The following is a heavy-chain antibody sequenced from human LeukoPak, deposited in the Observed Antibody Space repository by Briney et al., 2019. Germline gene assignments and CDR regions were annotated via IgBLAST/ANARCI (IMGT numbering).Heavy chain of an antibody. D-gene: IGHD3-3*01. J-gene: IGHJ3*02. CDR1: GYTFTGYY. V-gene: IGHV1-2*06. CDR3: ARGITIFGVALDAFDI. Sequence: GASVKVSCKASGYTFTGYYMHWVRQAPGQGLEWTGRINPNSGGTNYAQKFQGRVTMTRDTSISTAYMELSRLRSDDTAVYYCARGITIFGVALDAFDIWGQGTMVTVSS. CDR2: INPNSGGT.